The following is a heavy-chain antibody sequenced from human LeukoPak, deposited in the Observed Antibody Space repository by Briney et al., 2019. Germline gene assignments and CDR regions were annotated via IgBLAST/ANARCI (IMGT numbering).Heavy chain of an antibody. D-gene: IGHD5-12*01. V-gene: IGHV4-34*01. Sequence: NASETLSLTCAVYGGSFSGYYWSWIRQPTGKGLEWIGEINHSGSTNNNPSLKSRVTISVDTSKNQFSLKLSSVTAAYTAVYYCARWPGYALYWGQGTLVTVSS. CDR1: GGSFSGYY. CDR2: INHSGST. J-gene: IGHJ4*02. CDR3: ARWPGYALY.